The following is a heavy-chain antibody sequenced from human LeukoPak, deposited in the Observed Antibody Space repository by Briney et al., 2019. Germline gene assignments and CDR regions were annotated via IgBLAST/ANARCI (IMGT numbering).Heavy chain of an antibody. V-gene: IGHV3-23*03. D-gene: IGHD2-15*01. J-gene: IGHJ5*02. CDR2: IYSGGST. CDR1: GFTFSSYE. Sequence: GGSLRLSCAASGFTFSSYEMNWVRQAPGKGLEWVSVIYSGGSTYYADSVKGRFTISRDNSKNTLYVQMNSLRAEDTAVYYCAKARGFCSGGSCYNPFDPWGQGTLVTVSS. CDR3: AKARGFCSGGSCYNPFDP.